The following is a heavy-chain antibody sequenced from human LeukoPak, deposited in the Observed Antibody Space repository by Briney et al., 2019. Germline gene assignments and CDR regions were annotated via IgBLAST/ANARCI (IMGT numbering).Heavy chain of an antibody. Sequence: GGSLRLSCAASGFTFSSYAMSWVRQAPGKGLEWVSVISGSGGSTYYADSVKGRFTISRDNSRNTLYLQMNSLRAEDTAVYYCAKDRRYYDSSGYYSYYFDYWGQGTLVTVSS. CDR2: ISGSGGST. J-gene: IGHJ4*02. CDR1: GFTFSSYA. CDR3: AKDRRYYDSSGYYSYYFDY. D-gene: IGHD3-22*01. V-gene: IGHV3-23*01.